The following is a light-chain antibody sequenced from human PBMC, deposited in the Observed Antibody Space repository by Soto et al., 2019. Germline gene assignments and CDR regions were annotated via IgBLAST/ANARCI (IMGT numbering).Light chain of an antibody. J-gene: IGLJ2*01. CDR2: XXT. CDR1: KLGDKY. Sequence: SYELTQPPSVSVSPGQTASITCSGDKLGDKYACWYQQKPGQSPVLVIYXXTKRPSGIPERFSXXNSGNTATLTISGTQAMDEADYYCQAWDSSTVVFGGGTQLTVL. CDR3: QAWDSSTVV. V-gene: IGLV3-1*01.